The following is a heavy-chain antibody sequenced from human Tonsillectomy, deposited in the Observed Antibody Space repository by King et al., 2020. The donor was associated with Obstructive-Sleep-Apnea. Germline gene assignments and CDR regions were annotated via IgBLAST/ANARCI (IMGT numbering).Heavy chain of an antibody. CDR3: ARNPGGEYGGVFDS. D-gene: IGHD3-16*01. CDR2: LSYDGSNK. J-gene: IGHJ4*02. Sequence: VQLVESGGGVVQPGRSLRLSCVASGFTFSSYPMHWVRQGPGKGLEWVAVLSYDGSNKYYADSVKGRFTISRDNSKNTLYLQMNSLRSEDTAVYYCARNPGGEYGGVFDSWGRGTLVTVSS. CDR1: GFTFSSYP. V-gene: IGHV3-30*04.